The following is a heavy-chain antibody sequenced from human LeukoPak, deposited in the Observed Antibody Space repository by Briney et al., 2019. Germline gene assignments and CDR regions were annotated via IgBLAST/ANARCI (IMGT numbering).Heavy chain of an antibody. CDR1: GFTFDDYA. J-gene: IGHJ6*02. CDR2: ISWNSGSI. V-gene: IGHV3-9*01. Sequence: PGGSLRLSCAASGFTFDDYAMHWVRQAPGKGLEWVSGISWNSGSIGYADSVKGRFTISRDNAKNSLYLQMNSLRAEDTALYYCAKDGSGGSCYVSLFFRRTRAYDMDVWGQGTTVTVSS. CDR3: AKDGSGGSCYVSLFFRRTRAYDMDV. D-gene: IGHD2-15*01.